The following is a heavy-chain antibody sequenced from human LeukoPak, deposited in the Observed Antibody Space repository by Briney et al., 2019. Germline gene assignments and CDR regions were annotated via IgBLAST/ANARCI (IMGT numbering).Heavy chain of an antibody. Sequence: SETLSLTCTVSGYSISSGYYWAWIRQPPGKGLEWIGNIYHTGSTYYNPSLKSRVTISVDTSKNQFSLKLSSVTAADTAVYYCARHTEASDAFDIWGQGTMVTVSS. CDR2: IYHTGST. CDR1: GYSISSGYY. V-gene: IGHV4-38-2*02. J-gene: IGHJ3*02. CDR3: ARHTEASDAFDI.